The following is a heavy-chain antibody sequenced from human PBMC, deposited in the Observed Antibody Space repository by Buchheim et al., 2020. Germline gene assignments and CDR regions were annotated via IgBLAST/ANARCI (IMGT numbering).Heavy chain of an antibody. CDR2: IYTSGST. J-gene: IGHJ4*02. V-gene: IGHV4-61*02. Sequence: QVQLQESGPGLVKPSQTLSLTCTVSGGSISSGSYYWSWIRQPAGKGLEWIGRIYTSGSTNYNPSLKSRVTISVDTSKNQFSLKLSSVTAADTAVYFCARGAAWFGDILPSFDSWGQG. CDR3: ARGAAWFGDILPSFDS. D-gene: IGHD3-10*01. CDR1: GGSISSGSYY.